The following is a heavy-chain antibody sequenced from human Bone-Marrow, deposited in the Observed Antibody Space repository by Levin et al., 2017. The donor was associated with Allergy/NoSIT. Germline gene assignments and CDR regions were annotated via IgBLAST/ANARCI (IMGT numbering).Heavy chain of an antibody. J-gene: IGHJ4*02. CDR2: ISKDSYRK. CDR1: GFIFGDYY. V-gene: IGHV3-11*01. D-gene: IGHD3-16*01. CDR3: ARDGGLIDY. Sequence: PGGSLRLSCETSGFIFGDYYMSWLRQAPGKGLEWVAYISKDSYRKYYADSVRGRFTISRDNSKNSLYLQISSLTAADTAVYYCARDGGLIDYWGQGTLVTVSA.